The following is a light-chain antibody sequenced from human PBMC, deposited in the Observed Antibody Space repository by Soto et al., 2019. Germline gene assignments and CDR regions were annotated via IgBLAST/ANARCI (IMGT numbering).Light chain of an antibody. J-gene: IGKJ1*01. CDR3: QQYNYWPPRT. Sequence: EVVMTQSPATLSVSPGERATLSCRASQTINSNLAWYQQKPGQAPRLLIHDATTRATGIPGRFSGSGSGTEFTLTISSLQSEDIAVYYCQQYNYWPPRTFGQGTKVDIK. V-gene: IGKV3-15*01. CDR2: DAT. CDR1: QTINSN.